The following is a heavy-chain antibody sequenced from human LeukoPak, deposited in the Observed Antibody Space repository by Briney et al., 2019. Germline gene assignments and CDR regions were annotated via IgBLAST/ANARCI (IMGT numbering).Heavy chain of an antibody. CDR3: AKDDTAMVTDYFDY. Sequence: GGSLRLSCAASGFTFDDHAMHWVRQAPGKGLEWVSGISWNSVSIGYADSVKGRFTISRDNSKNTLYLQMNSLRAEDTAVYYCAKDDTAMVTDYFDYWGQGTLVTVSS. V-gene: IGHV3-9*01. CDR2: ISWNSVSI. CDR1: GFTFDDHA. D-gene: IGHD5-18*01. J-gene: IGHJ4*02.